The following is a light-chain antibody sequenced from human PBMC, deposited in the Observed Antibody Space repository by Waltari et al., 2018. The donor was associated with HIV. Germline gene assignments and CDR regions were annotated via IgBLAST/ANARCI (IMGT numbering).Light chain of an antibody. CDR3: QQRRDWPLT. CDR1: QSLSGY. Sequence: EIMLAQSPVTLSLSPGERATLFCRANQSLSGYLAWYQKKPGQALKLLIYDGSNGATGVPARFSGSGSETDFSLTSSSLEPEDFAVYYCQQRRDWPLTFGGGTKVDIK. CDR2: DGS. V-gene: IGKV3-11*01. J-gene: IGKJ4*01.